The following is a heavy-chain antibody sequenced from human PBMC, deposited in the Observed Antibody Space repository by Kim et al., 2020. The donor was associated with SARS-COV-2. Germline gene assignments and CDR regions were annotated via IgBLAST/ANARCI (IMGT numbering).Heavy chain of an antibody. D-gene: IGHD6-6*01. Sequence: PSLRCRVTISEDTSNNQFSLKVSSVNAADTAVYYCAKNCVAARRTWYFDLWGRGTLVPVSS. CDR3: AKNCVAARRTWYFDL. J-gene: IGHJ2*01. V-gene: IGHV4-34*01.